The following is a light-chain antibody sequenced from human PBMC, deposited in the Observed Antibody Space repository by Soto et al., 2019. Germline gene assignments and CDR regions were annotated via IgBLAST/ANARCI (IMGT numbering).Light chain of an antibody. J-gene: IGKJ4*01. Sequence: DIQMTQSPSSLSASVGDRVTITCRASQSISSYLNWYQQKPGKAPNLLIYAASSLQSGVPSRFSGSGSGTDFTLTISRLQPEDFATYYCQQSYSTPPTFGGGTEVEIK. CDR2: AAS. CDR3: QQSYSTPPT. V-gene: IGKV1-39*01. CDR1: QSISSY.